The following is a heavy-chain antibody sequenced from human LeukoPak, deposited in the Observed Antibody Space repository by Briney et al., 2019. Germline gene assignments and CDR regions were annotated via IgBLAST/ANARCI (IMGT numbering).Heavy chain of an antibody. V-gene: IGHV1-69*13. J-gene: IGHJ6*04. CDR3: ARDKEDILTGYQGYYYYGMDV. CDR1: GGTLSSYA. D-gene: IGHD3-9*01. Sequence: SVKVSCKASGGTLSSYAISWVRQAPGQGLEWMGGIIPIFGTANYAQKFQGRVTITADESTSTAYMELSSLRSEDTAVYYCARDKEDILTGYQGYYYYGMDVWGKGTTVTVSS. CDR2: IIPIFGTA.